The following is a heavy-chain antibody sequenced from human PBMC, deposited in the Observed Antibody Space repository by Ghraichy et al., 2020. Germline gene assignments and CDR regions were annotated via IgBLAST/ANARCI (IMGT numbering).Heavy chain of an antibody. CDR3: ARDLVVPDFGLVSYAFDV. Sequence: ESLNISCATSGFVFSRYKMNWVRKAPGKGPEWVSYINRSGDLVAYADSVKGRFTISRDNARNSLYLQMNSLRDEDTAVYYCARDLVVPDFGLVSYAFDVWGLGTMVTVSS. J-gene: IGHJ3*01. D-gene: IGHD2-21*01. V-gene: IGHV3-48*02. CDR2: INRSGDLV. CDR1: GFVFSRYK.